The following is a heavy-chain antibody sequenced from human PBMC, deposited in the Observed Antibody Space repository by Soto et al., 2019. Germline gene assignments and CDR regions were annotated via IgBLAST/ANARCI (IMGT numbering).Heavy chain of an antibody. D-gene: IGHD6-25*01. CDR1: GYTFTSYG. CDR3: TREAGWQRMVPYD. J-gene: IGHJ4*02. V-gene: IGHV1-18*04. CDR2: ISAFNGDT. Sequence: QVQLVQSGSEVKKPGASVNVSCKAFGYTFTSYGFSLVRQVPGQGLEWLGGISAFNGDTQYAQTMKGRLTVTTDTSTTTVHMQLRSLTPADTDVYYCTREAGWQRMVPYDWGQGTLVSVS.